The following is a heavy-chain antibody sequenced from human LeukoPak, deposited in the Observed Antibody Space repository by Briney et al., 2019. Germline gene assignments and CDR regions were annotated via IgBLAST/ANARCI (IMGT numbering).Heavy chain of an antibody. CDR2: IYYSGST. CDR3: ARGSSTIPLYYGSGSYSARY. Sequence: SETLSLTCTVSGGSISSYYWSWIRQPPGKGLEWIGYIYYSGSTNYNPSLKSRVTISVDTSKNQFSLKLSSVTAADTAVYYCARGSSTIPLYYGSGSYSARYWGQGTLVTVSS. J-gene: IGHJ4*02. D-gene: IGHD3-10*01. V-gene: IGHV4-59*01. CDR1: GGSISSYY.